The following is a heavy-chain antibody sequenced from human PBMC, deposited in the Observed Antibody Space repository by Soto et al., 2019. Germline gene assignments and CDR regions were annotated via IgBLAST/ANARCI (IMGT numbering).Heavy chain of an antibody. CDR2: IYSGGST. V-gene: IGHV3-66*01. CDR1: GFTVSSNY. J-gene: IGHJ4*02. CDR3: ARDEWLRFGFDY. Sequence: AGGSLRLSCAASGFTVSSNYMSWVRQAPGKGLEWVSVIYSGGSTYYADSVKGRFTISRDNSKNTVYLQMNSLRAEDTAVYYCARDEWLRFGFDYWGQGTLVTVSS. D-gene: IGHD5-12*01.